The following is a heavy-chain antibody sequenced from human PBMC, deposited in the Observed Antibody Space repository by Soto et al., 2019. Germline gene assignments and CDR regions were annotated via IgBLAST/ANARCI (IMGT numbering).Heavy chain of an antibody. V-gene: IGHV4-59*01. D-gene: IGHD5-18*01. Sequence: SETLSLTCTVSGGSISSYYWSWIRQPPGKGLEWIGYIYYSGSTNYNPSLKSRVTISVDTSKNQFSLKLSSVTAADTAVYYCARELWANDAFDYWGRGTLVTVSS. CDR1: GGSISSYY. CDR2: IYYSGST. CDR3: ARELWANDAFDY. J-gene: IGHJ4*02.